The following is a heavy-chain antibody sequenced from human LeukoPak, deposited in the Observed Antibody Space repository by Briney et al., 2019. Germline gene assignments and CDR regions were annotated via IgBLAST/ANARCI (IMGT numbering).Heavy chain of an antibody. D-gene: IGHD2-15*01. CDR1: GYTFTSYD. CDR2: MNPNSGNT. CDR3: ARGRYCSGGSCSNWFDP. Sequence: ASVKVSCKASGYTFTSYDINWVRQAPGQGLEWMGWMNPNSGNTGYAQRFQGRVTMTRNTSISTAYMELSSPRSEDTAVYYCARGRYCSGGSCSNWFDPWGQGTLVTVSS. V-gene: IGHV1-8*02. J-gene: IGHJ5*02.